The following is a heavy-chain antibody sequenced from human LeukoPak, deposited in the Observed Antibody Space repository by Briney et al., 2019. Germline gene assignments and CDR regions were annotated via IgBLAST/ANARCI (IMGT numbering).Heavy chain of an antibody. J-gene: IGHJ4*02. CDR1: GGSISSYY. CDR3: ARGLFWSGYYLVY. D-gene: IGHD3-3*01. CDR2: IYYGGST. Sequence: SETLSLTCTVSGGSISSYYWSWIRQPPGKGLEWIGYIYYGGSTNYNPSLKSRVTISVDTSKNQFSLKLSSVTAADTAVYYCARGLFWSGYYLVYWGQGTLVTVSS. V-gene: IGHV4-59*01.